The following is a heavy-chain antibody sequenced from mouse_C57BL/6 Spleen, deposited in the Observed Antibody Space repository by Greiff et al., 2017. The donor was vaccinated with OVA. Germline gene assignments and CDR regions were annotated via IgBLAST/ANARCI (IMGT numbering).Heavy chain of an antibody. CDR3: ARGGWVLPLAWFAY. CDR2: INPNNGGT. V-gene: IGHV1-18*01. J-gene: IGHJ3*01. D-gene: IGHD2-3*01. CDR1: GYTFTDYN. Sequence: EVQLQQSGPELVKPGASVKIPCKASGYTFTDYNMDWVKQSHGKSLEWIGDINPNNGGTIYNQKFKGKATLTVDKSSSTAYMELRSLTSEDTAVYYCARGGWVLPLAWFAYWGQGTLVTVSA.